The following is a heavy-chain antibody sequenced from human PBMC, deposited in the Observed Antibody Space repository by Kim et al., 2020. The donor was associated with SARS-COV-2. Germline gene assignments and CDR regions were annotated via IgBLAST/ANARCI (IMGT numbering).Heavy chain of an antibody. Sequence: PSFQGQVTISADKSISTAYLQWSSLKASDTAMYYCARGRTYSSRSNWFDPWGQGTLVTVSS. J-gene: IGHJ5*02. CDR3: ARGRTYSSRSNWFDP. V-gene: IGHV5-51*01. D-gene: IGHD6-13*01.